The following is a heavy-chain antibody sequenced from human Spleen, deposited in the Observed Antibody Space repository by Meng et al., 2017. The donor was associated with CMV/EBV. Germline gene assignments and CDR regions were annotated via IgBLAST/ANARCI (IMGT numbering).Heavy chain of an antibody. CDR1: GYTFTGYY. D-gene: IGHD5-18*01. Sequence: ASVKVSCKASGYTFTGYYMHWVRQAPGQGLEWMGWINPNSGGTNYAQKFQGRVTMTRDTSISTAYMELSRLRSEDTAVYYCASDIDDTTMVSPMRFDYWGQGTLVTVSS. CDR3: ASDIDDTTMVSPMRFDY. J-gene: IGHJ4*02. V-gene: IGHV1-2*02. CDR2: INPNSGGT.